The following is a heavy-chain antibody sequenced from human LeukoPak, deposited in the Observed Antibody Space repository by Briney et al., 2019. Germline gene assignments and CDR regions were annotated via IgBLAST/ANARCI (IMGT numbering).Heavy chain of an antibody. D-gene: IGHD2-8*01. CDR3: TTETPQRGCTEGVCYTGAFDI. CDR2: ISAYNGNT. CDR1: GYTFTSYG. J-gene: IGHJ3*02. Sequence: ASVKVSCKAPGYTFTSYGISWVRQAPGQGLEWMGWISAYNGNTNYAQKLQGRVTMTTDTSTSTAYMELSSLTSEDTAVYYCTTETPQRGCTEGVCYTGAFDIWGRGTMVTVSS. V-gene: IGHV1-18*01.